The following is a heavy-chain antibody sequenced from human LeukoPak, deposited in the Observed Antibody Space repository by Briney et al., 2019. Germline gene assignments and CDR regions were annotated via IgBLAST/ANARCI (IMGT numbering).Heavy chain of an antibody. CDR2: IWYDGSNK. D-gene: IGHD2-2*02. V-gene: IGHV3-33*06. CDR1: GFTFSSYG. CDR3: AKDRIYCSSTSSYTAYFDY. Sequence: GGSLRLSCAASGFTFSSYGMHWVRQAPGKGLEWVAVIWYDGSNKYYADSVKGRFTISRDNSKNTLYLQMNSLRAEDTAVYYCAKDRIYCSSTSSYTAYFDYWGQGTLVTVSS. J-gene: IGHJ4*02.